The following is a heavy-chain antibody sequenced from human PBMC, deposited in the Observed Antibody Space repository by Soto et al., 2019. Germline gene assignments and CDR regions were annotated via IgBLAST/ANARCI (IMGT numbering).Heavy chain of an antibody. CDR1: GFSLSTSGVG. D-gene: IGHD2-15*01. J-gene: IGHJ4*01. V-gene: IGHV2-5*02. Sequence: SGPTLVNPTPTLTLTCTFSGFSLSTSGVGVGWIRQPPGKALEWLALIYWDDDKRYSPFLKSRLTITKDTSKNQVVLRMTNMDTVDTATYYCARSEYSVFDFWGQGTLVTVSS. CDR2: IYWDDDK. CDR3: ARSEYSVFDF.